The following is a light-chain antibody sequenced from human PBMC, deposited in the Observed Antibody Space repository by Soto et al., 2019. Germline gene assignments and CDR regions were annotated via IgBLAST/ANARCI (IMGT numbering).Light chain of an antibody. CDR2: GAS. Sequence: EIVLTQSPATLSVPPGERATLSCRASQSVSSNLAWYQQKPGQAPRLLIYGASTRATGIPAGFSGSGSGTEFTLTISSLQSEDFAVYYCQQYDYWPETFGQGTKVEIK. CDR3: QQYDYWPET. V-gene: IGKV3-15*01. CDR1: QSVSSN. J-gene: IGKJ1*01.